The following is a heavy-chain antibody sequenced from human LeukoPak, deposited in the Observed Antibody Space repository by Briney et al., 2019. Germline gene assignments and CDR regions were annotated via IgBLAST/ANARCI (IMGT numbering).Heavy chain of an antibody. J-gene: IGHJ6*02. Sequence: SETLSLTCTVSGGSISSGGYYWSWIRQHPGKGLEWIGYIYYSGSTYYNPSLKSRVTISVDTSKNRFSLKLSSVTAADTAVYYCASASSGPGSYYYYGMDVWGQGTTVTVSS. CDR1: GGSISSGGYY. V-gene: IGHV4-31*03. D-gene: IGHD6-19*01. CDR3: ASASSGPGSYYYYGMDV. CDR2: IYYSGST.